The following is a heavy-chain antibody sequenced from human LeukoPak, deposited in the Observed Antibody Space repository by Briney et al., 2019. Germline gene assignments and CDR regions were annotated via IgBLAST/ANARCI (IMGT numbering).Heavy chain of an antibody. CDR3: ASASSSYDWFDP. D-gene: IGHD6-13*01. CDR2: IIPIFGTA. Sequence: GSSVTVSFKASGGTFSIYAISWVRQAPGQGMEWMGGIIPIFGTANYAQKFQGRVTITADESTSTAYMELSSLRSEDTAVYYCASASSSYDWFDPWGQGTLVTVSS. V-gene: IGHV1-69*01. CDR1: GGTFSIYA. J-gene: IGHJ5*02.